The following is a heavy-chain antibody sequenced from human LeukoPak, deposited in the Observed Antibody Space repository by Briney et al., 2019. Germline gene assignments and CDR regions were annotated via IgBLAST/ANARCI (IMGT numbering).Heavy chain of an antibody. CDR2: MKPNNGKT. Sequence: GASVKVSCKASGYIFSDYDIKCVRQAPGQGLEWMGWMKPNNGKTDYAQKFQGRVTMDTNIPIMTAYMELSNLRPEDTAVYFCAMGPRESRTRDNWGQGTL. J-gene: IGHJ4*02. D-gene: IGHD1-14*01. CDR3: AMGPRESRTRDN. CDR1: GYIFSDYD. V-gene: IGHV1-8*01.